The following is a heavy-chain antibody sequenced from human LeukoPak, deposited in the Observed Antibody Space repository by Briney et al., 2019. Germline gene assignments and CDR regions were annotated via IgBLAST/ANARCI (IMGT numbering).Heavy chain of an antibody. Sequence: GGSLRLSCAASGFTFSSYAMHWVRQAPGKGLEWAAVISYDGSNKYYADSVKGRFTISRDNSKNTLYLQMNSLRAEDTAVYYCARDPYYDILTGPDYWGQGTLVTVTS. D-gene: IGHD3-9*01. V-gene: IGHV3-30*04. CDR2: ISYDGSNK. CDR3: ARDPYYDILTGPDY. J-gene: IGHJ4*02. CDR1: GFTFSSYA.